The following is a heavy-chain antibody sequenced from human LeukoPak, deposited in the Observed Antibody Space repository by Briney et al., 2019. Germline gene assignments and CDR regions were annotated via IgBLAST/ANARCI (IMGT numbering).Heavy chain of an antibody. CDR3: ARQGLAAPWEY. V-gene: IGHV4-39*01. Sequence: SETLSLTCTVSGGSVSSSSYCWGWIRQPPGKGLEWIGSIYYSGSTYYNPSLKSRVTISVDTSKNQFSLRLSSVTAADTAVYYCARQGLAAPWEYWGQGTLVTVSS. D-gene: IGHD1-26*01. CDR2: IYYSGST. J-gene: IGHJ4*02. CDR1: GGSVSSSSYC.